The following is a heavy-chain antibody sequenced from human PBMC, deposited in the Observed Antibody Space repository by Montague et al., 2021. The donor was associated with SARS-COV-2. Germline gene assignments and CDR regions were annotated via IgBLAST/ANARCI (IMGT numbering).Heavy chain of an antibody. CDR3: AHLIRYYDIFTGIPFDY. D-gene: IGHD3-9*01. V-gene: IGHV2-5*01. CDR1: GFSITTSTMG. Sequence: PALVKPTQTLTLTCTFSGFSITTSTMGVGWIRQPPGKALEWLALIYSNDDKRYSPSLQSRLTITKDTSKNQVVLSLTNVDPVDTATYYCAHLIRYYDIFTGIPFDYWGQGTQVTVSS. CDR2: IYSNDDK. J-gene: IGHJ4*02.